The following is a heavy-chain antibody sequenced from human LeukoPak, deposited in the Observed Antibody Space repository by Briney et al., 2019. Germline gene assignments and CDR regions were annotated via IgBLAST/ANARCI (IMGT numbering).Heavy chain of an antibody. CDR2: INPNSGGT. CDR3: ARGREYTSYDY. D-gene: IGHD6-6*01. V-gene: IGHV1-2*02. CDR1: GYTLTDSY. Sequence: GASVKVSCKASGYTLTDSYLHWVRQAPGQGLEWMGWINPNSGGTNYGQKFQGRVTMTRDTSINTAYMELSSLRSDDTAVYYCARGREYTSYDYWGQGTLVTVSS. J-gene: IGHJ4*02.